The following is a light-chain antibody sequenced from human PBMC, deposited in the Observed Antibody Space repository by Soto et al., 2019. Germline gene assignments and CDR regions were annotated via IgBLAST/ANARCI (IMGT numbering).Light chain of an antibody. CDR1: QSVSSY. Sequence: EIVLTQSPATLCLSPGERATVSCRASQSVSSYLAWYQQKPGQAPRVLIYGASTRAIGIPARFSGSGFGTEFTLTISSLQSQDFVVYYCQQYSNWPLLSFGGGTKVDIK. V-gene: IGKV3-15*01. CDR2: GAS. CDR3: QQYSNWPLLS. J-gene: IGKJ4*01.